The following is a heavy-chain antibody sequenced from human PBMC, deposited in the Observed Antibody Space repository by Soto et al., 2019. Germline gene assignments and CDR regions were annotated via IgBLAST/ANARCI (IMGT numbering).Heavy chain of an antibody. CDR2: TYPSGST. V-gene: IGHV4-61*08. Sequence: SETLSLTCTVSGGSISSGGYYWSWIRQPPGQGLEWIGYTYPSGSTNYNPSLKSRVTLSVDTSKNQFSLKLNSVTAADTAVYYCVRDLWYFDYWGQGTLVTVSS. J-gene: IGHJ4*02. D-gene: IGHD1-20*01. CDR1: GGSISSGGYY. CDR3: VRDLWYFDY.